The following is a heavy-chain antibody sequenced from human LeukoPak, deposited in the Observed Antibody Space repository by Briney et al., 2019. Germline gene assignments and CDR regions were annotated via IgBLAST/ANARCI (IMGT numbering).Heavy chain of an antibody. D-gene: IGHD3-3*01. CDR3: ARDRNTDFWSGYYTNYFDY. J-gene: IGHJ4*02. V-gene: IGHV3-7*01. Sequence: GGSLRLSCAASGFTFSSYWMSWVRQAPGKGLEWVANIKQEGSEKYYVDSVKGRFTISRDNAKNSLYLQMNSPRAEDTAVYYCARDRNTDFWSGYYTNYFDYWGQGTLVTVSS. CDR1: GFTFSSYW. CDR2: IKQEGSEK.